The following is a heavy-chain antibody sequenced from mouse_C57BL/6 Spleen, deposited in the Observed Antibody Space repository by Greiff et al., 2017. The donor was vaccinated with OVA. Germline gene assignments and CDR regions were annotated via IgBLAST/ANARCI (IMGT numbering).Heavy chain of an antibody. J-gene: IGHJ4*01. Sequence: QVHVKQPGAELVKPGASVKLSCKASGYTFTSYWMHWVKQRPGQGLEWIGMIHPNSGSTNYNEKFKSKATLTVDKSSSTAYMQLSSLTSEDSAVYYCAVGGSYAMDYWGQGTSVTVSS. D-gene: IGHD4-1*01. CDR3: AVGGSYAMDY. CDR1: GYTFTSYW. CDR2: IHPNSGST. V-gene: IGHV1-64*01.